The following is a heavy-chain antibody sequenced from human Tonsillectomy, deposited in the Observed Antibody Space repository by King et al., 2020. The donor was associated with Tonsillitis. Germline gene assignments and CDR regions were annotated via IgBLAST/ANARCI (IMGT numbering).Heavy chain of an antibody. D-gene: IGHD3-3*01. J-gene: IGHJ6*02. V-gene: IGHV4-34*01. CDR2: INHSGST. CDR3: ARQSPLGYYDFWSGYYSDEKYYYYYGMDV. CDR1: GGSFSGYY. Sequence: VQLQQWGAGLLKPSETLSLTCAVYGGSFSGYYWSWIRQPPGKGLEWIGEINHSGSTNYNPSLKSRVTISVDTSKNQFSLKLSSVTAADTAVYYCARQSPLGYYDFWSGYYSDEKYYYYYGMDVWGQGTTVTVSS.